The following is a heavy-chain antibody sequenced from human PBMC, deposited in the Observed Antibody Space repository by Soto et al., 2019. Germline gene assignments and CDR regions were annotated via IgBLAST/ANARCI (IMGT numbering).Heavy chain of an antibody. D-gene: IGHD6-19*01. J-gene: IGHJ3*01. V-gene: IGHV5-51*01. Sequence: ESLKISCHSSGYSFSSFWIGRVRQMPGQGLEWMGIIYPGDSDTRYSPSFQGQVTLSVDKSISTAYLQWKSLQASDTAMYYCARHYGGHWLALDAFHVWGQGTMVTVSS. CDR3: ARHYGGHWLALDAFHV. CDR2: IYPGDSDT. CDR1: GYSFSSFW.